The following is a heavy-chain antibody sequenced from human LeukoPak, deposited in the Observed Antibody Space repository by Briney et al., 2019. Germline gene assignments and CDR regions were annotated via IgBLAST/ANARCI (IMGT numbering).Heavy chain of an antibody. CDR2: ISGSGGST. V-gene: IGHV3-23*01. CDR3: AKWVLLWFGDRFDY. D-gene: IGHD3-10*01. CDR1: GFTFSSYG. Sequence: PGGSLRLSCAASGFTFSSYGMSWVRQAPGKGLEWVSAISGSGGSTYYADSVKGRFTISRDNSKNTLYLQMNSLRAEDTAVYCCAKWVLLWFGDRFDYWGQGTLVTVSS. J-gene: IGHJ4*02.